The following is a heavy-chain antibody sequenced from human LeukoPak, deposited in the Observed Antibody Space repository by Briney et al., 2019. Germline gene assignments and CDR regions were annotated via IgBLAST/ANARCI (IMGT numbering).Heavy chain of an antibody. Sequence: ASVKVSCKASGYTFTSYAMNWVRQAPGQGLEWVGWINTNTGNPTYAQGFTGRFVFSLDTSVSTAYLQISSLKAEDTAVYYCARPLLTGYSRAFDIWGQGTMVTVSS. CDR1: GYTFTSYA. V-gene: IGHV7-4-1*02. D-gene: IGHD1-14*01. CDR3: ARPLLTGYSRAFDI. CDR2: INTNTGNP. J-gene: IGHJ3*02.